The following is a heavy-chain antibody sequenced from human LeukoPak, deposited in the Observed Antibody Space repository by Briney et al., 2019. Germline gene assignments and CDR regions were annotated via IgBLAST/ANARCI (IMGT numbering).Heavy chain of an antibody. J-gene: IGHJ3*02. CDR1: GFTFSSYA. V-gene: IGHV3-23*01. CDR2: ISGSGGST. D-gene: IGHD3-22*01. Sequence: GGSLRLSCAASGFTFSSYAMSWVLQAPGKGLEWVSAISGSGGSTYYADSVKGRFTISRDNAKNSLYLQMNSLRAEDTAVYYCARHYYDNRFEAFDIWGQGTMVTVSS. CDR3: ARHYYDNRFEAFDI.